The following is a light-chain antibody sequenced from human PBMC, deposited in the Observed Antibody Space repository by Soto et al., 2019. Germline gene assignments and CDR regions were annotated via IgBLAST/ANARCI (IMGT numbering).Light chain of an antibody. J-gene: IGKJ5*01. CDR2: AAS. CDR3: QQADTFPIT. V-gene: IGKV1D-12*01. CDR1: QGISRS. Sequence: SVSASVGDRVTISCQASQGISRSLAWYQQKPGKAPKLLIYAASSLQSGVPSRFRGSGFGTDFTLTISSLQPEDSEIYYCQQADTFPITFGQGTRLEIK.